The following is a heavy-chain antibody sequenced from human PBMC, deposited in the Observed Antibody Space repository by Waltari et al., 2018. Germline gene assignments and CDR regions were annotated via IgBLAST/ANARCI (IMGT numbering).Heavy chain of an antibody. CDR1: GYTLSDYY. Sequence: EVRLLQSGAEVKKPGTTFKISCRLSGYTLSDYYIHWIQQAPGKGLQWMGLVDPDAGQTIYAAALQGRISMTADSSRKTVYMELTSLTSDDSAVYYCATGLGDSISASRPFEIWGQGTVITVSS. V-gene: IGHV1-69-2*01. CDR3: ATGLGDSISASRPFEI. J-gene: IGHJ3*02. CDR2: VDPDAGQT. D-gene: IGHD3-3*02.